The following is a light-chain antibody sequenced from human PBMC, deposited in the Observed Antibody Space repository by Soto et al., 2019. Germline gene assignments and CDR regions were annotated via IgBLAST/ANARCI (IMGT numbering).Light chain of an antibody. J-gene: IGKJ2*01. V-gene: IGKV1-39*01. CDR3: QQSHSIPYT. CDR2: AAS. CDR1: QTISSY. Sequence: DIQMTQSPSSLSASVGDRVTITCRASQTISSYLNWYQQKPGKAPKLLIYAASILQSGVPSRFSGCGSGTDFTLTISSLQPEDFATYYCQQSHSIPYTFGQGTKLEIK.